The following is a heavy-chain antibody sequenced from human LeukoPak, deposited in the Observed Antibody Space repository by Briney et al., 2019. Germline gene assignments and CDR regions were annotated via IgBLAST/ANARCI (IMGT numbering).Heavy chain of an antibody. V-gene: IGHV4-59*08. CDR1: GGSISSYY. CDR2: IYYSGST. Sequence: PSETLSLTCTVSGGSISSYYWSWIRQPPGKGLEWIGYIYYSGSTNYNPSLKSRVTISVDTSKNQFSLKLSSVTAADTAVYYRARHHLIVGPLDIWGQGTMVTVSS. D-gene: IGHD3/OR15-3a*01. CDR3: ARHHLIVGPLDI. J-gene: IGHJ3*02.